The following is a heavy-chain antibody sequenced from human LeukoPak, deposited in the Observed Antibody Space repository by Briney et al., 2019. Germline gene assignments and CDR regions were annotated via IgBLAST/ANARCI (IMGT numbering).Heavy chain of an antibody. CDR2: INHSGST. Sequence: SETLSLTCAVYGGSFSGYYWSWIRQPPGKGLEWIGEINHSGSTNYNPSLKSRVTISVDTSKNQFSLKLSSVTAADTAVYYCARGRRIVGYCSGGSCYSGVEGYYYGMDVWGQGITVTVSS. V-gene: IGHV4-34*01. J-gene: IGHJ6*02. D-gene: IGHD2-15*01. CDR3: ARGRRIVGYCSGGSCYSGVEGYYYGMDV. CDR1: GGSFSGYY.